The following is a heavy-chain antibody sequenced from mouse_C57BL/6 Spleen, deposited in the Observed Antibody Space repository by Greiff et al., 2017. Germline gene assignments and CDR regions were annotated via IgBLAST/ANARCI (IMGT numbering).Heavy chain of an antibody. CDR1: GYSFTGYY. CDR2: INPSTGGT. D-gene: IGHD1-1*01. V-gene: IGHV1-43*01. Sequence: VQLKQPGPELVKPGASVKISCKASGYSFTGYYMHWVKQSSGQSLEWIGEINPSTGGTSYNQKFKGKATLTVDKSSSTAYMPLKSLTSEDSAVYYCARVDYGSSYGYWGQGTTLTVSS. J-gene: IGHJ2*01. CDR3: ARVDYGSSYGY.